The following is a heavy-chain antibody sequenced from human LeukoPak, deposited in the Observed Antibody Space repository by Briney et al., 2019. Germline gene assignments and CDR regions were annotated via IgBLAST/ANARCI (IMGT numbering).Heavy chain of an antibody. D-gene: IGHD3-3*01. J-gene: IGHJ6*03. Sequence: SGTLSLTCAVSGGSISSSNWWSWVRQPPGKGLEWIGEIYHSGSTNYNPSLKSRVTISVDKSKNQFSLRLSSATAADTAVYYCARVVGYDFWSGYSYYYYYMDVWGKGTTVTVSS. CDR2: IYHSGST. V-gene: IGHV4-4*02. CDR3: ARVVGYDFWSGYSYYYYYMDV. CDR1: GGSISSSNW.